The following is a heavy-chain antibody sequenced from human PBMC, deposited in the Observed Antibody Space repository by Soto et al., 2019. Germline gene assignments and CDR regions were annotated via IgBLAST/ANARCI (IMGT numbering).Heavy chain of an antibody. Sequence: ASVKVSCKASGYTFTSYAMHWVRQAPGQRLEWMGWINAGNGNTKYSQKFQGRVTITRDTSARTAYMDLSRLRSEDTAVYYCARGTIVGPAEIGYDFDYWGQGPRSPSPQ. CDR2: INAGNGNT. V-gene: IGHV1-3*01. J-gene: IGHJ4*02. D-gene: IGHD2-2*01. CDR1: GYTFTSYA. CDR3: ARGTIVGPAEIGYDFDY.